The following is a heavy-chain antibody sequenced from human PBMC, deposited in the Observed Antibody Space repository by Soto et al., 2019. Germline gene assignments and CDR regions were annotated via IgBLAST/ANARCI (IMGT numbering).Heavy chain of an antibody. J-gene: IGHJ4*02. Sequence: QVYLVESGGGVVQPGTSLRLSCEASGFNYISYGMHWVRQAPGKALEWVAVVYYDGTEKYYGDSVKGRFTITRDNSQNTLYLQMNSLRVEDKAVYYCARDRARKGTYYFDNWGQGTLVTVSA. CDR1: GFNYISYG. CDR3: ARDRARKGTYYFDN. V-gene: IGHV3-33*01. CDR2: VYYDGTEK.